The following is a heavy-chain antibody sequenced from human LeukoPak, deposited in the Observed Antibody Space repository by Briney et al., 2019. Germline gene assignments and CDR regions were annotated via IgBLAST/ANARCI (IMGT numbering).Heavy chain of an antibody. CDR2: INPNSGGT. D-gene: IGHD6-19*01. V-gene: IGHV1-2*02. CDR3: ASPVLVVAGISLHDAFDI. CDR1: EYTFTGYY. J-gene: IGHJ3*02. Sequence: ASVKVSCKASEYTFTGYYMHWVRQAPGQGLEWMGWINPNSGGTNYAQKFQGRVTMTRDTSISTAYMELSRLRSDDTAVYYCASPVLVVAGISLHDAFDIWGQGTMVTVSS.